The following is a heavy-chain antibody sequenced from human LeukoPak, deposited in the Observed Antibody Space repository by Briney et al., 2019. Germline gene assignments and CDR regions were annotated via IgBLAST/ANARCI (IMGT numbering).Heavy chain of an antibody. D-gene: IGHD3-3*01. V-gene: IGHV3-33*01. CDR1: GFTFSSYG. CDR2: IWCDGSNK. CDR3: ARDSLRFLEWLRYGMDV. J-gene: IGHJ6*02. Sequence: GGSLRLSCAASGFTFSSYGMHWVRQAPGKGLEWEAVIWCDGSNKYYADSVKGRFTISRDNSKNTLYLQMNSLRAEDTAVYYCARDSLRFLEWLRYGMDVWGQGTTVTVSS.